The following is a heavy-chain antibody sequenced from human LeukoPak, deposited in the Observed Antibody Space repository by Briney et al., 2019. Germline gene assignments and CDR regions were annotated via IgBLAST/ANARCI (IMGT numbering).Heavy chain of an antibody. CDR2: IYYSGST. Sequence: SETLSLTCTVSGGSISSGGYYWSWIRQHPGKGLEWIGYIYYSGSTYYNPSLESRVTISVDTSKNQFSLKLSSVTAADTAVYYCARLRGVSGSGFDPWGQGTLVTVSS. V-gene: IGHV4-31*03. J-gene: IGHJ5*02. D-gene: IGHD5-12*01. CDR3: ARLRGVSGSGFDP. CDR1: GGSISSGGYY.